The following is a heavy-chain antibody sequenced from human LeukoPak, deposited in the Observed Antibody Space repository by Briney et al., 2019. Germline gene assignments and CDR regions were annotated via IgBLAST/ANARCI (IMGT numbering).Heavy chain of an antibody. CDR2: INHSGST. CDR3: ARAVAGVDDY. Sequence: SETLSLTCAVSGYSISSGYYWSWIRQPPGKGLEWIGEINHSGSTNYNPSLKSRVTISVDTSKNQFSLKLSSVTAADTAVYYCARAVAGVDDYWGQGTLVTVSS. V-gene: IGHV4-34*01. J-gene: IGHJ4*02. D-gene: IGHD6-19*01. CDR1: GYSISSGYY.